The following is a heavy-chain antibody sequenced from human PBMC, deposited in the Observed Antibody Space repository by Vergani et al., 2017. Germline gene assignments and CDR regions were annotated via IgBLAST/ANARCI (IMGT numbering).Heavy chain of an antibody. CDR3: ARRDPTTALDY. CDR1: YVSITYGRSY. J-gene: IGHJ4*02. D-gene: IGHD1-7*01. CDR2: IYFSGSA. Sequence: QLQLQESAPGLVKPSGTLSLTCIVSYVSITYGRSYWDWIRQPPGKGLEWIGSIYFSGSAYYNPSLRTRVTVSVDTSKNQFCLKLRSVTAADTGVYYCARRDPTTALDYWGQGTLVAVSS. V-gene: IGHV4-39*01.